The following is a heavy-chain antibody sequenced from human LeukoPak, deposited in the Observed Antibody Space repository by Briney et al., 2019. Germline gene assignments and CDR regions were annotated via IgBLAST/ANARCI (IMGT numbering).Heavy chain of an antibody. CDR2: IYYSGST. D-gene: IGHD3-10*01. V-gene: IGHV4-39*01. CDR1: GGSLSSSSCY. J-gene: IGHJ4*02. CDR3: ARRELWFGELWGGTYDY. Sequence: SETLSLTRTVTGGSLSSSSCYWGWPRHPPGGGRGWLGCIYYSGSTYYNPSLKSRVTISVDTSKNQFSLKLSSVTAADTAVYYCARRELWFGELWGGTYDYWGQGTLVTVSS.